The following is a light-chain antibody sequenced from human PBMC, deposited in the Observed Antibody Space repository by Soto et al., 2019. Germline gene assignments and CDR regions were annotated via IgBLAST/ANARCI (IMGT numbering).Light chain of an antibody. CDR2: GAS. CDR3: HHYANSPPNN. CDR1: QTINSRY. V-gene: IGKV3-20*01. Sequence: EIVLTQSPGTLSLSPGERATLSCRASQTINSRYLAWYQQKPGQAPRLLIYGASSRATAIPDRFSDSGSGTDFTLTINRLEPEDFAVYYCHHYANSPPNNFGQGTRLEIK. J-gene: IGKJ5*01.